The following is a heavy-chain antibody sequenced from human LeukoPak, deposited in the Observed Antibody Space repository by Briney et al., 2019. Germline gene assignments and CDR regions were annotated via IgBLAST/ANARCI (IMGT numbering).Heavy chain of an antibody. CDR2: ISATGGMK. CDR3: ARHMVLSPCDF. V-gene: IGHV3-11*01. J-gene: IGHJ4*02. Sequence: PGGSLRLSCSASGFRFDDYYLSWIRQAPGKGLEWISFISATGGMKGHADSVKGRFTISRDNAKNSVHLEMNNLRADDTAVYHCARHMVLSPCDFWGPGTVVSVSS. D-gene: IGHD4/OR15-4a*01. CDR1: GFRFDDYY.